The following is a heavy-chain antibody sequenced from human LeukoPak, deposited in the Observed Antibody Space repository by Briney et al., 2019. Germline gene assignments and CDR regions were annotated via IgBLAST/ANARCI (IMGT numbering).Heavy chain of an antibody. CDR1: GGSISSYY. CDR2: IYYSGST. Sequence: SETLSLTCTVSGGSISSYYWSWIRQPPGKGLEWIGYIYYSGSTNYNPSLKSRVTISVDTSKNQFSLKLCSVTAADTAVYYCASLQWELLHFDYWGQGTLVTVSS. V-gene: IGHV4-59*08. D-gene: IGHD1-26*01. J-gene: IGHJ4*02. CDR3: ASLQWELLHFDY.